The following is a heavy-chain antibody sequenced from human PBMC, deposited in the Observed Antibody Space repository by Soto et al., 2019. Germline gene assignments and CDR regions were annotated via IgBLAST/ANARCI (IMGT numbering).Heavy chain of an antibody. Sequence: PSETLCLACTFSGGSISSYYWSWIRQPPGKGLEWIGYIYYSGSTNYNPSLKSRVTISVDTSKNQFSLKLSSVTAADTAVYYCARGDYGNFDFDYWGQGTMVTVSS. V-gene: IGHV4-59*01. CDR3: ARGDYGNFDFDY. CDR1: GGSISSYY. D-gene: IGHD4-17*01. CDR2: IYYSGST. J-gene: IGHJ4*02.